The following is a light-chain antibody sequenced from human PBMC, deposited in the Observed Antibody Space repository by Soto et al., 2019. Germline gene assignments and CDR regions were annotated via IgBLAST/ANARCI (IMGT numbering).Light chain of an antibody. CDR3: LQDRSHFWT. CDR1: RDIRNY. Sequence: AIQVTQSPTSLSASVGDRVTITCRSSRDIRNYLGWYQQKPGKAPQLLIYGASSLQRGVSSRFSGSGFGTDFTLTISSLQPEDSATYYCLQDRSHFWTFGQGTKVEI. V-gene: IGKV1-6*01. J-gene: IGKJ1*01. CDR2: GAS.